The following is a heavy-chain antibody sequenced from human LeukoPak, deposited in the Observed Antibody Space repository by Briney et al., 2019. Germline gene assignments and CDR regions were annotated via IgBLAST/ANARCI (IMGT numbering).Heavy chain of an antibody. CDR2: TYYRSKWYN. V-gene: IGHV6-1*01. D-gene: IGHD3-3*01. CDR3: ARANTNYDFWSGYSEGNYFDY. J-gene: IGHJ4*02. Sequence: SQTLSLTCAISGDSVSSNSAAWNWIRQSPSRGLEWLGRTYYRSKWYNDYAVSVKSRITINPDTSKNQFSLKLSSVTAADTAVYYCARANTNYDFWSGYSEGNYFDYWGQGTLVTVSS. CDR1: GDSVSSNSAA.